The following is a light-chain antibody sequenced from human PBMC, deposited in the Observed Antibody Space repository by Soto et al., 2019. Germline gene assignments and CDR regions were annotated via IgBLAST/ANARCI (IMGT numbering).Light chain of an antibody. J-gene: IGKJ2*01. CDR3: QQSHGIPYT. Sequence: DIQMTQSPSSLSASVGYRVTITCRASQTISTYLNWYQQKPGKAPKLLIYAASTLQSGVPSRFSGSGSGTDFTLTINSLQPEDFATYYCQQSHGIPYTFGQGTKLEIK. V-gene: IGKV1-39*01. CDR2: AAS. CDR1: QTISTY.